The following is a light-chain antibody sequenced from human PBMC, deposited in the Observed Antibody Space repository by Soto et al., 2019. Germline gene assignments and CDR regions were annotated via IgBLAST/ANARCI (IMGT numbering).Light chain of an antibody. Sequence: AIRMTQSPSSFSASTGDRVTITCRASQGISSYLAWYQQKPGKAPKLLIYAASTLQSGVPSRFSGSGSGTDFTLTISCLQSEDFATYYCQQYYSYRWTFG. J-gene: IGKJ1*01. CDR2: AAS. CDR1: QGISSY. V-gene: IGKV1-8*01. CDR3: QQYYSYRWT.